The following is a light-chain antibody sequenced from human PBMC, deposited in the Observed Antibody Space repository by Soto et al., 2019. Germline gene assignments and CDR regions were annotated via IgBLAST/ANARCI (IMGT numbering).Light chain of an antibody. Sequence: EVVLTQSPGTLSLSPGESATLSCRASQSVTNNYFAWYQQKPGQAPRLLIFGSSDRATGIPDRFSGSGSGTDFTLTISRLEPEDFAVYYCQQYGSSSPTTFGQGTRLEIE. J-gene: IGKJ5*01. CDR1: QSVTNNY. CDR3: QQYGSSSPTT. V-gene: IGKV3-20*01. CDR2: GSS.